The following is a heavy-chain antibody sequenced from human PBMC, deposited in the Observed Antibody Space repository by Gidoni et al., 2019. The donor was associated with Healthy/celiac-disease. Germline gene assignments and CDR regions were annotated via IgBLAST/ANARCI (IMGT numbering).Heavy chain of an antibody. CDR3: ARGGERGHGDY. J-gene: IGHJ4*02. CDR1: GYTFTGYY. Sequence: QVQLVQSGAEVKKPGASVKVSCKASGYTFTGYYLHWVRQDPGQGLEWMGWINPNSGGKNYALKSQGWDTRTRDTAISTAYMELSRLRSDDTAVYYCARGGERGHGDYWGQGPLVTVSS. V-gene: IGHV1-2*04. CDR2: INPNSGGK. D-gene: IGHD1-1*01.